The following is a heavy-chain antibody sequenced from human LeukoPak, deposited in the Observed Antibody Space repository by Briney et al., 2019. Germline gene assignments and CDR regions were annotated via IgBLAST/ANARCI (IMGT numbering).Heavy chain of an antibody. J-gene: IGHJ1*01. V-gene: IGHV3-7*01. CDR2: IKQDGSEK. CDR3: ASKNWYSSSWYPQYFQH. CDR1: GLTLRNYR. Sequence: TGGPLRFSCAVSGLTLRNYRMSWVRQAPGKGLEWVANIKQDGSEKYYVDSVKGRFTISRDNAKNSLYLQVNSLRAEDTAVYYCASKNWYSSSWYPQYFQHWGQGTLVTVSS. D-gene: IGHD6-13*01.